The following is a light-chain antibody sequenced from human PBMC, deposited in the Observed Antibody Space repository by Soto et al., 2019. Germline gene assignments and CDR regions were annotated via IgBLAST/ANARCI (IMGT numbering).Light chain of an antibody. CDR1: SSDVGGYNY. V-gene: IGLV2-11*01. CDR3: CSYAGSYTVV. CDR2: DVS. Sequence: QSVLTQPRSVSGSPGQSVTISCTGTSSDVGGYNYVSWYQQHPDKAPKLMIYDVSKRPSGVPDRFSGSKSGNTASLTISGLQAEDEADYYCCSYAGSYTVVFGGGTHLTVL. J-gene: IGLJ2*01.